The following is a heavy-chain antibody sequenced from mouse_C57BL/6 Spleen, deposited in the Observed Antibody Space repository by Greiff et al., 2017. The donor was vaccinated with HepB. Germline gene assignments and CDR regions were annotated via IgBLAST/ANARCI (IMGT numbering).Heavy chain of an antibody. CDR1: GYAFSSSW. J-gene: IGHJ4*01. Sequence: VQLQQSGPELVKPGASVKISCKASGYAFSSSWMNWVKQRPGKGLEWIGRIYPGDGDTNYNGKFKGKATLTADKSSSTAYMQLSSLTSEDSAVYFCAREFTPVVATDAMDYWGQGTSVTVSS. D-gene: IGHD1-1*01. CDR2: IYPGDGDT. V-gene: IGHV1-82*01. CDR3: AREFTPVVATDAMDY.